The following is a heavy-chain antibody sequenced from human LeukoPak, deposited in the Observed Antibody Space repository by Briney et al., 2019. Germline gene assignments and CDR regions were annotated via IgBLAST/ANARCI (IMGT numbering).Heavy chain of an antibody. CDR1: GYSFTTYG. CDR2: INTNTGNP. CDR3: ARVAEYSSGWYDPFDY. V-gene: IGHV7-4-1*02. D-gene: IGHD6-19*01. J-gene: IGHJ4*02. Sequence: ASVKVSCKASGYSFTTYGISWVRQAPGQGLEWMGWINTNTGNPTYAQGFTGRCVFSLDTSVSTAYLQISSLKAEDTAVYSCARVAEYSSGWYDPFDYWGQGTLVTVSS.